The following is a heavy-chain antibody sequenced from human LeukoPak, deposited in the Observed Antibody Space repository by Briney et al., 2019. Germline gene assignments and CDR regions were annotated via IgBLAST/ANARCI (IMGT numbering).Heavy chain of an antibody. CDR3: AREYSSSWYGNNWFDP. CDR2: ISAYNGNT. V-gene: IGHV1-18*01. Sequence: ASVKVSCKASGYTFTSYGISWVRQAPGQGLEWMGGISAYNGNTNYAQKLQGRVTMTTDTSTSTAYMEPRSLRSDDTAVYYCAREYSSSWYGNNWFDPWGQGTLVTVSP. D-gene: IGHD6-13*01. CDR1: GYTFTSYG. J-gene: IGHJ5*02.